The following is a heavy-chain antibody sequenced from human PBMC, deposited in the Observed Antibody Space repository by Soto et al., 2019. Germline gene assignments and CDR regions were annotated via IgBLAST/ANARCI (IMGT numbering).Heavy chain of an antibody. CDR2: INPNSGGT. J-gene: IGHJ5*02. CDR1: GYTFTGYY. V-gene: IGHV1-2*04. D-gene: IGHD6-13*01. CDR3: ARVAAAAGNWFDP. Sequence: ASVKVSCKASGYTFTGYYMHWVRQAPGQGLEWMGWINPNSGGTNYAQKFQGWVTMTRDTSISTAYMELSRLRSDDTAVYYCARVAAAAGNWFDPWGQGTLVTVSS.